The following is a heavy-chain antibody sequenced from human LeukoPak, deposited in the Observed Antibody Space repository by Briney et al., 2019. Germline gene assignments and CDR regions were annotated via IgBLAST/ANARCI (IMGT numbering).Heavy chain of an antibody. CDR2: IYYSGST. CDR3: ARIPGKWFDP. Sequence: SETLSLTCTVSGGSISSYYWSWIRQPPGKGLEWIGYIYYSGSTNYNPSLKSRVTISVDTSKNQFSLKLGSVTAADTAVYYCARIPGKWFDPWGQGTLVTVSS. V-gene: IGHV4-59*08. D-gene: IGHD1-26*01. CDR1: GGSISSYY. J-gene: IGHJ5*02.